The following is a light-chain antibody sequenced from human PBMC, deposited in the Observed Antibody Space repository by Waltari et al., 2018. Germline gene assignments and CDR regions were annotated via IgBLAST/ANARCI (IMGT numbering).Light chain of an antibody. CDR3: CSYATYSPVL. J-gene: IGLJ2*01. CDR1: SSGVGHNHF. Sequence: QSALTQPASVSGSPGQSITISCTGTSSGVGHNHFVSWYQHHPGKAPKLIIYEVSKRPSGISNRFSGFRAGNMASLTISGLQAEDEADYYCCSYATYSPVLLGGGTKLTVL. V-gene: IGLV2-23*01. CDR2: EVS.